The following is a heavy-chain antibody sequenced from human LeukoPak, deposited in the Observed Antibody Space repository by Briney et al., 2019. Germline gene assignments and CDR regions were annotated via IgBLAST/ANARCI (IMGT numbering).Heavy chain of an antibody. CDR2: IIPIFGTA. V-gene: IGHV1-69*01. J-gene: IGHJ4*02. CDR1: GGTFSSYA. CDR3: ASADIVVVPAAYGYFDY. D-gene: IGHD2-2*01. Sequence: SVKVSCKASGGTFSSYAISWVRQAPGQGLEWMGGIIPIFGTANYAQKFQGRVTITADESTSTAYMELSSLRSEDTAVYYCASADIVVVPAAYGYFDYWGQGTLVTVSS.